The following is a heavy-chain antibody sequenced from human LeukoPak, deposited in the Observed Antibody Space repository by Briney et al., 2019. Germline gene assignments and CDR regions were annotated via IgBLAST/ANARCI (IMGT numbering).Heavy chain of an antibody. CDR2: IIPIFGTA. V-gene: IGHV1-69*01. J-gene: IGHJ4*02. CDR1: GGTFSSYA. CDR3: ASADIVVVPAAYGYFDY. D-gene: IGHD2-2*01. Sequence: SVKVSCKASGGTFSSYAISWVRQAPGQGLEWMGGIIPIFGTANYAQKFQGRVTITADESTSTAYMELSSLRSEDTAVYYCASADIVVVPAAYGYFDYWGQGTLVTVSS.